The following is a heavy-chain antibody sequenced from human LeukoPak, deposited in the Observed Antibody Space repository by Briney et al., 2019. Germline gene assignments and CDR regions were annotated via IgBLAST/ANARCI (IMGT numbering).Heavy chain of an antibody. CDR2: ISYDGSNK. D-gene: IGHD4-17*01. J-gene: IGHJ4*02. Sequence: QAGGSLRLSCAASGFTFSSYAMHWVRQAPGKGLEWVAVISYDGSNKYYADSVKGRFTISRDNSKNTLYLQMNSLRAEDTAVYYCYGYEGGGYGDYRLDYWGQGTLVTVSS. CDR3: YGYEGGGYGDYRLDY. CDR1: GFTFSSYA. V-gene: IGHV3-30-3*01.